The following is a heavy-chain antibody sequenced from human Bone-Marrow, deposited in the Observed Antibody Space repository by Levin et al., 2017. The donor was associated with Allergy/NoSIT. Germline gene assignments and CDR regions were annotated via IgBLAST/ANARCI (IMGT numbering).Heavy chain of an antibody. CDR3: AKDEYGLSVLYYFDY. CDR2: ISYDGSNK. CDR1: GFTFSSYG. Sequence: GGSLRLSCAASGFTFSSYGMHWVRQAPGKGLEWVAVISYDGSNKYYADSVKGRFTISRDNSKNTLYLQMNSLRAEDTALYYCAKDEYGLSVLYYFDYWGQGTLVTVSS. D-gene: IGHD4-17*01. V-gene: IGHV3-30*18. J-gene: IGHJ4*02.